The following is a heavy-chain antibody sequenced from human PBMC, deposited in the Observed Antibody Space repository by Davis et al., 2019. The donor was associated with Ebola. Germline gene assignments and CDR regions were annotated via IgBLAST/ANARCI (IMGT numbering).Heavy chain of an antibody. CDR3: GNSGPDH. V-gene: IGHV3-30*03. CDR2: SSSDGGDD. J-gene: IGHJ4*02. D-gene: IGHD2-21*01. CDR1: GFNFRGYD. Sequence: GGSLRLSCAVSGFNFRGYDMHWLRQAPGKGPAWVAASSSDGGDDSYAESVKGRFTISRDLSRNTLYLQMRGLRPEDTAIYYCGNSGPDHWGQGTLVTVSS.